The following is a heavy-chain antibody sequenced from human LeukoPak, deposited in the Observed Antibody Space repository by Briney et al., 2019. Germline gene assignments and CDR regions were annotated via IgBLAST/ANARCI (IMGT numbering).Heavy chain of an antibody. CDR1: GGTFNSYA. J-gene: IGHJ5*02. Sequence: GASVKVSCKASGGTFNSYAISWVRQAPGQGLEWMGGIIPIFGTTNYARKFRGRVTLTADKSTRTAYMELSSLRSEDTAVYYCARARVVAAEVNNWFDPWGQGTLVTVSS. CDR3: ARARVVAAEVNNWFDP. D-gene: IGHD2-15*01. CDR2: IIPIFGTT. V-gene: IGHV1-69*06.